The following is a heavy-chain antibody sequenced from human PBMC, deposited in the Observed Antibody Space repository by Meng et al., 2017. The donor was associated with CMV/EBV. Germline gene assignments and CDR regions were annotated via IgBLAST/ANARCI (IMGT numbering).Heavy chain of an antibody. CDR2: ISYDGSNK. CDR1: GFTFSSYG. V-gene: IGHV3-30*18. CDR3: AKGIIVGATMGFDY. Sequence: SGFTFSSYGMHWVRQAPGKGLEWVAVISYDGSNKYYADSVKGRFTISRDNSKNTLYLQMNSLRAEDTAVYYCAKGIIVGATMGFDYWGQGTLVTVSS. D-gene: IGHD1-26*01. J-gene: IGHJ4*02.